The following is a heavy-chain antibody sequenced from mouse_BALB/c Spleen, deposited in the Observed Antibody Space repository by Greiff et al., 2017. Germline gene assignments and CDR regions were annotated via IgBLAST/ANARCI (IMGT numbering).Heavy chain of an antibody. CDR1: GFSLTSYD. CDR3: VRDKGGYYFDY. V-gene: IGHV2-9-2*01. J-gene: IGHJ2*01. CDR2: IWTGGGT. Sequence: VQGVESGPGLVAPSQSLSITCTVSGFSLTSYDISWIRQPPGKGLEWLGVIWTGGGTNYNSAFMSRLSISKDNSKSQVFLKMNSLQTDDTAIYYCVRDKGGYYFDYWGQGTTLTVSS. D-gene: IGHD3-3*01.